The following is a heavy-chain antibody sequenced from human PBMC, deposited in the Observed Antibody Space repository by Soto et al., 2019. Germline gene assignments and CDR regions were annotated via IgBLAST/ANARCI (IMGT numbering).Heavy chain of an antibody. CDR3: ATTGGYCSSTSCYWDAFDI. CDR2: IIPIFGTA. D-gene: IGHD2-2*01. CDR1: GGTFSSYA. Sequence: QVQLVQSGAEVKKPGSSVKVSCKASGGTFSSYAISWVRQAPGQGLEWMGGIIPIFGTANYAQKFQGRVTITADESTSTAYMELSSLRSEDTAVYYCATTGGYCSSTSCYWDAFDIWGQGTMVTVSS. J-gene: IGHJ3*02. V-gene: IGHV1-69*01.